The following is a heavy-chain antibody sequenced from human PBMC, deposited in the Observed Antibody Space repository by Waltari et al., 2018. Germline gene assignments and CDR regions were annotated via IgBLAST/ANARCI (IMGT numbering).Heavy chain of an antibody. CDR2: IWYDGSNK. D-gene: IGHD3-10*01. V-gene: IGHV3-30*02. CDR1: GYTLTELS. CDR3: AKDLGWFGELLFYGMDV. J-gene: IGHJ6*02. Sequence: QVQLVQSGAEVKKPGASVKVSCKVSGYTLTELSMHWVRQAPGKGLEWVAVIWYDGSNKYYADSVKGRFTISRDNSKNTLYLQMNSLRAEDTAVYYCAKDLGWFGELLFYGMDVWGQGTTVTVSS.